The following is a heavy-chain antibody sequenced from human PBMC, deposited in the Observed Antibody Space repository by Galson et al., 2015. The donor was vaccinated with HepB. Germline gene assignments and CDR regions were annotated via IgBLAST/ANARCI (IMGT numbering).Heavy chain of an antibody. J-gene: IGHJ6*02. Sequence: SVKVSCKASGYSFSNYGIRWIRQAPGPGLEWMGWFSGYDGSTNYAQKFQGRVTMTADASTGTAYLELRNLRSDDTAVYYCATDSRLELPLNNYFSYGMDVWGQGSAVTVSS. D-gene: IGHD3-10*01. CDR2: FSGYDGST. V-gene: IGHV1-18*01. CDR1: GYSFSNYG. CDR3: ATDSRLELPLNNYFSYGMDV.